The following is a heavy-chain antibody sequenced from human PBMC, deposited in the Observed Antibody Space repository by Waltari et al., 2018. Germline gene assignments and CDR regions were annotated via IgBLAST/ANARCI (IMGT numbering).Heavy chain of an antibody. D-gene: IGHD5-18*01. CDR1: GFTFSSYS. V-gene: IGHV3-48*01. CDR2: ISSSSSTI. CDR3: ARGILVIQLWSNAFDI. J-gene: IGHJ3*02. Sequence: EVQLVESGGGLVQPGGSLRLSCAASGFTFSSYSMNWVRQAPGKGLEWVSYISSSSSTIYYADSGKGRFTISRDNAKNALYLQMNSLRAEDTAVYYWARGILVIQLWSNAFDIWGQGTMVTVSS.